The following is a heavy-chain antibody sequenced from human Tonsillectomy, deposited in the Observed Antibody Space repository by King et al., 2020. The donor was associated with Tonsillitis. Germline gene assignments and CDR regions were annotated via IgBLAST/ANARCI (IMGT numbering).Heavy chain of an antibody. D-gene: IGHD5-12*01. CDR3: AKDHGYGGDQGEEFDY. V-gene: IGHV3-30*18. CDR1: GFTFATYG. J-gene: IGHJ4*02. Sequence: VQLVESGRGVVQPGRSLRLSCAASGFTFATYGMHWVRQAPGEGLEWVAVISYDGSEKYYADSVKGRFTISRDNSRDTLYLQMNSLRIEDTAVYYCAKDHGYGGDQGEEFDYWGRGTLVTVSS. CDR2: ISYDGSEK.